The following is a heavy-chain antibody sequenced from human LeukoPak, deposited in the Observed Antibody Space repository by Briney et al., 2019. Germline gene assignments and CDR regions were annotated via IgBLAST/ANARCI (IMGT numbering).Heavy chain of an antibody. V-gene: IGHV3-23*01. CDR2: ISGSGGST. J-gene: IGHJ6*03. CDR1: ELIFSDFC. CDR3: AKMQNGEDYYYYMDV. Sequence: GGSLRLSCAASELIFSDFCMTWVRQSPGKGLEWVSAISGSGGSTYYADSVKGRFTISRDNSKNTLYLQMNSLRAEDTAVYYCAKMQNGEDYYYYMDVWGKGTTVTISS.